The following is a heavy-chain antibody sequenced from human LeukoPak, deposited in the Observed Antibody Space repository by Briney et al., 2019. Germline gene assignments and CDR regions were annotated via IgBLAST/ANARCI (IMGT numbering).Heavy chain of an antibody. Sequence: PGGSLRLSCAASGFIFSSYSMNWVRQAPGKGLEWVSSISSSSSYIYYADSVKGRFTISRDNAKNSLYLQMNSLRADDTAVYYCAARADFGGNSRAYWGQGTLVTVSS. V-gene: IGHV3-21*01. D-gene: IGHD4-23*01. J-gene: IGHJ4*02. CDR1: GFIFSSYS. CDR2: ISSSSSYI. CDR3: AARADFGGNSRAY.